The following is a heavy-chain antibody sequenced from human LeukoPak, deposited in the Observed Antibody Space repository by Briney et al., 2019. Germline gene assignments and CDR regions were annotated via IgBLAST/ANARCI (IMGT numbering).Heavy chain of an antibody. CDR1: GYTMNSGYY. CDR2: TTHSGST. D-gene: IGHD5/OR15-5a*01. V-gene: IGHV4-34*01. CDR3: ARGPAYSWLRAGSVCFFDF. Sequence: SETLSLTCNVSGYTMNSGYYWSWIRQTPGNGLEWIGETTHSGSTDYNPSLKSRVSVSVDTSKNQFSLRLTSVTAADTAVYFCARGPAYSWLRAGSVCFFDFWGQGVLVSVSS. J-gene: IGHJ4*02.